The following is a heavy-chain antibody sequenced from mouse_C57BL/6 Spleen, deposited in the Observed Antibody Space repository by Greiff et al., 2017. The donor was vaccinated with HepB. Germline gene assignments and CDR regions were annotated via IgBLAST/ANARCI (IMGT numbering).Heavy chain of an antibody. CDR1: GFTFSDYY. Sequence: EVMLVESEGGLVQPGSSMKLSCTASGFTFSDYYMAWVRQVPEKGLEWVANINYDGSSTYYLDSLKSRFIISRDNAKNILYLQMSSLKSEDTATYYCARDRGYYGYDDYYFDYWGQGTTLTVSS. V-gene: IGHV5-16*01. CDR2: INYDGSST. D-gene: IGHD2-2*01. CDR3: ARDRGYYGYDDYYFDY. J-gene: IGHJ2*01.